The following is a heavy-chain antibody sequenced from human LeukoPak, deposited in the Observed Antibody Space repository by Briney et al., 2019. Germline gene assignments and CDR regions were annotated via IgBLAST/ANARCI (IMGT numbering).Heavy chain of an antibody. CDR1: GGSISSYY. CDR2: IYYSGST. V-gene: IGHV4-59*01. J-gene: IGHJ4*02. D-gene: IGHD3-22*01. Sequence: SETLSLTCTVSGGSISSYYWSWIRQPPGKGLEWIGYIYYSGSTNYNPSLKSRVTISVNTSKNQFSLKLSSVTAADTAVYYCARGEDYYDSSGYFDYWGQGTLVTVSS. CDR3: ARGEDYYDSSGYFDY.